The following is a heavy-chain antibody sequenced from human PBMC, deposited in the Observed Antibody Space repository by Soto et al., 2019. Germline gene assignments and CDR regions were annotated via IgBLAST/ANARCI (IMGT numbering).Heavy chain of an antibody. Sequence: QVQLVESGGGLVEPGGSLRLSCAASGFTFSDYYMSWIRLAPGKGLESVSYISGSSSDTNYADSVKGRFTISRDNGKNTLYLQMNSLRAEDTAVYYCATGPRRLSDWGQGTLVIVSS. D-gene: IGHD2-8*01. CDR1: GFTFSDYY. J-gene: IGHJ4*02. V-gene: IGHV3-11*05. CDR3: ATGPRRLSD. CDR2: ISGSSSDT.